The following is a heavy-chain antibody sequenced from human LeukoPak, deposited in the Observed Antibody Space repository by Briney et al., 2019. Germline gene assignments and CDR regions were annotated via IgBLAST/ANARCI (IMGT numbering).Heavy chain of an antibody. D-gene: IGHD6-13*01. J-gene: IGHJ1*01. V-gene: IGHV4-38-2*02. CDR2: IYHSGST. CDR1: GYSISSGYY. CDR3: ARGRYSSSWYKNAEYFQH. Sequence: SETLSLTCIVSGYSISSGYYWGWIRQPPGKGLEWIGSIYHSGSTYYNPSLKSRVTISVDTSKNQFSLKLSSVTAADTAVYYCARGRYSSSWYKNAEYFQHWGQGTLVTVSS.